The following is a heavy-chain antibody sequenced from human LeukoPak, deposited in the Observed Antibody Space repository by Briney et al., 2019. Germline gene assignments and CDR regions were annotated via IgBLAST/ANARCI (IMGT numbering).Heavy chain of an antibody. CDR3: ARRDSSSWYGSAFDY. CDR1: GFTFSDHY. J-gene: IGHJ4*02. Sequence: PGGSLRLSCAASGFTFSDHYMDWVRQAPGKGLEWVSVMYRGGGTYYADSVRGRFTVSRDNSKNTMYLQMNSLRAEDTAVYYCARRDSSSWYGSAFDYWGQGTLVTVSS. D-gene: IGHD6-13*01. V-gene: IGHV3-66*04. CDR2: MYRGGGT.